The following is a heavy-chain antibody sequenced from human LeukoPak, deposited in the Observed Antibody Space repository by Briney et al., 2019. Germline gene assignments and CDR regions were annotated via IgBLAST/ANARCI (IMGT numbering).Heavy chain of an antibody. CDR3: ARVAAYYYDSSFDY. Sequence: SQTLSLTCTVSGGSISSGDYSWSWLRQPPGKGLEWIGYIYYSGSTYYNPSLKSRVTISVDTSKNQFSLKLSSVTAADTAVYYCARVAAYYYDSSFDYWGQGTLVTVSS. D-gene: IGHD3-22*01. CDR2: IYYSGST. V-gene: IGHV4-30-4*01. J-gene: IGHJ4*02. CDR1: GGSISSGDYS.